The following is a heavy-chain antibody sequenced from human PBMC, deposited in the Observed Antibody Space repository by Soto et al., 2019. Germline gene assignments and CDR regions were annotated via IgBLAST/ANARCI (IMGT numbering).Heavy chain of an antibody. CDR1: GGSISSSSYY. CDR3: ARVGSGSYLTFDY. V-gene: IGHV4-39*01. Sequence: QLQLQESGPGLVKPSETLSLTCTVSGGSISSSSYYWGWIRQPPGKGLEWIGSIYYSGSTYYNPSLKSRVTISVDTSKNQFSLKLSSVTAADTAVYYCARVGSGSYLTFDYWGQGTLVTVSS. J-gene: IGHJ4*02. D-gene: IGHD3-10*01. CDR2: IYYSGST.